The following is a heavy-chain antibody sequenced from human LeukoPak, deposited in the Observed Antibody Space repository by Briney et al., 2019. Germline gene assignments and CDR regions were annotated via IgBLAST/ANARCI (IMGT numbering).Heavy chain of an antibody. CDR1: GFSFRSCW. CDR3: ARVAWPHYFDY. J-gene: IGHJ4*02. Sequence: PGGSLRLSCAASGFSFRSCWMSWVLQAPGKGLEWVANIKEDGSEKYYVDSVKGRFTISRDNAKNALYLQMNSLRAEDTAVYYCARVAWPHYFDYWGQGTLVTVSS. V-gene: IGHV3-7*01. CDR2: IKEDGSEK. D-gene: IGHD2-21*01.